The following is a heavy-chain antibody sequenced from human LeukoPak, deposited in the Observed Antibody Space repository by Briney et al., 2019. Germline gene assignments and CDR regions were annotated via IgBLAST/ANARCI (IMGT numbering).Heavy chain of an antibody. V-gene: IGHV1-2*02. D-gene: IGHD6-19*01. CDR3: ARDQKTGIAVAGTEDY. Sequence: ASVKVSCKASGYTFTGYYMHWVRQAPGQGLEWMGWISPNSGGTNYAQKFQGRVTMTRDTSISTAYMELSRLRSDDTAVYYCARDQKTGIAVAGTEDYWGQGTLVTVSS. J-gene: IGHJ4*02. CDR1: GYTFTGYY. CDR2: ISPNSGGT.